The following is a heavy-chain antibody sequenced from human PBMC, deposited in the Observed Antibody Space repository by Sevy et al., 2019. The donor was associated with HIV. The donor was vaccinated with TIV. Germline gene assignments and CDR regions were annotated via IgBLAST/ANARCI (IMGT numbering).Heavy chain of an antibody. CDR1: GYTFTSYD. CDR3: ARYPSVSSSLFDYYYYGMDV. D-gene: IGHD6-6*01. J-gene: IGHJ6*02. Sequence: ASVKVSCKASGYTFTSYDINWVRQATGQGLEWMGWMNPNRGNTGYAQKFQGRVTMTRNTSISTAYMELSSLRSEDTAVYYCARYPSVSSSLFDYYYYGMDVWGQGTTVTVSS. V-gene: IGHV1-8*01. CDR2: MNPNRGNT.